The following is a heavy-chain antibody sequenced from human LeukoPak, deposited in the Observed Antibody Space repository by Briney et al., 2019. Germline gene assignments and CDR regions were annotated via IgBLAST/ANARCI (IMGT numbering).Heavy chain of an antibody. CDR3: ARAAAAGTVVGGPPKYYFDY. V-gene: IGHV4-30-2*01. D-gene: IGHD6-13*01. CDR1: GDSMSGYY. CDR2: IYHSGST. Sequence: ASETLSLTCSVSGDSMSGYYWSWIRQPPGKGLEWIGYIYHSGSTYYNPSLKSRVTISVDRSKNQFSLKLSSVTAADTAVYYCARAAAAGTVVGGPPKYYFDYWGQGTLVTVSS. J-gene: IGHJ4*02.